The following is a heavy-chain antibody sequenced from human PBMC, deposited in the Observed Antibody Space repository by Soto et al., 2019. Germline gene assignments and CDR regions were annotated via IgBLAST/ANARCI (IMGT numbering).Heavy chain of an antibody. Sequence: QVQLVQSGAEVKKPGSSVKVSCKASGGTFSSYTISWVRQAPGQGLEWMGRIIPILGIANYAQKFQGRVTITADKSTSTAYMELSSLRSEDTAVYYCARDQSWTAYYYYSMDVWGKGTTVTVSS. CDR3: ARDQSWTAYYYYSMDV. J-gene: IGHJ6*03. CDR2: IIPILGIA. V-gene: IGHV1-69*08. D-gene: IGHD3-10*01. CDR1: GGTFSSYT.